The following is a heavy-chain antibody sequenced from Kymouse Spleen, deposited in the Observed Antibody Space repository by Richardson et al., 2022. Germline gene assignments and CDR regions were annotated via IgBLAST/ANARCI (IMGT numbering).Heavy chain of an antibody. CDR3: ARNLITMVRGVIITILTT. CDR2: TYYRSKWYN. Sequence: QVQLQQSGPGLVKPSQTLSLTCAISGDSVSSNSAAWNWIRQSPSRGLEWLGRTYYRSKWYNDYAVSVKSRITINPDTSKNQFSLQLNSVTPEDTAVYYCARNLITMVRGVIITILTTGAREPWSPSPQ. V-gene: IGHV6-1*01. D-gene: IGHD3-10*01. CDR1: GDSVSSNSAA. J-gene: IGHJ4*02.